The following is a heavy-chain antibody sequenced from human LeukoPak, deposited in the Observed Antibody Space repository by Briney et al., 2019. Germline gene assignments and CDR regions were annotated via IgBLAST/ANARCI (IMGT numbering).Heavy chain of an antibody. Sequence: SGGSLTLSCAASGFTFDDYAMHWVRHAPGKGLEWVSGISWNSGSIGYAATVKARFTLTRHNAKNSLYLQMNRQRAEHTALYCCAIDVPRYSYGHRDALNIGGKGPRFTV. J-gene: IGHJ3*02. CDR1: GFTFDDYA. V-gene: IGHV3-9*01. CDR2: ISWNSGSI. CDR3: AIDVPRYSYGHRDALNI. D-gene: IGHD5-18*01.